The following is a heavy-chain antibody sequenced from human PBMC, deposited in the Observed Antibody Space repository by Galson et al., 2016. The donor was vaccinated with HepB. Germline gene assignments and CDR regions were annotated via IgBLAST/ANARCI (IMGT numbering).Heavy chain of an antibody. CDR3: ARVVPLYSGGWYVWGDGWLDP. CDR2: IDGSGATR. D-gene: IGHD6-19*01. CDR1: GFTFSHYF. J-gene: IGHJ5*02. Sequence: SLRLSCAASGFTFSHYFVRWIRRAPGKGLEWVSLIDGSGATRRYADSVRGRFTISRDNPKNSLYLQMNNLRVEDMDVYYCARVVPLYSGGWYVWGDGWLDPWGQGTLVTVSS. V-gene: IGHV3-11*01.